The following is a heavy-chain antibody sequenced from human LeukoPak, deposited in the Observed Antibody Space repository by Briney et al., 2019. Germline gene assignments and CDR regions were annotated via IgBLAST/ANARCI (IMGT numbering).Heavy chain of an antibody. J-gene: IGHJ4*02. CDR3: ARESADWGSDY. CDR1: GGSFSSSSYY. Sequence: PSETLSLTCTVSGGSFSSSSYYWGWIRQPPGKGLEWIGSIYYSGSTYYNPSLKSRVTISVDTSKNQFSLKLSSVTAADTAVYYCARESADWGSDYWGQGTLVTVSS. V-gene: IGHV4-39*07. CDR2: IYYSGST. D-gene: IGHD7-27*01.